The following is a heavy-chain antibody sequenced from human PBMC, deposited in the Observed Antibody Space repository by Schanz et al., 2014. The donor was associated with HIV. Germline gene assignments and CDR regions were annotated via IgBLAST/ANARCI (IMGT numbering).Heavy chain of an antibody. V-gene: IGHV3-48*02. D-gene: IGHD3-10*01. J-gene: IGHJ6*02. CDR1: GFTFSDYA. Sequence: EVHLVQSGGGLVQPGGSLTLSCAASGFTFSDYAMNWVRQAPGKGLEWISYINTNSKSKFYADSARGRFTIFRDNAQGSMFLQMNSLTDEDTAVYYCAKCPTMVRGTGMDVWGQGTTVTVSS. CDR3: AKCPTMVRGTGMDV. CDR2: INTNSKSK.